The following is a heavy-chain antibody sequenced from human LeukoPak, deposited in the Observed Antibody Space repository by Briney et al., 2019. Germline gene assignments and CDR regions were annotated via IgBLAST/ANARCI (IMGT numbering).Heavy chain of an antibody. D-gene: IGHD6-13*01. J-gene: IGHJ3*02. CDR2: IDPSDSYT. CDR1: GYGFTSYW. V-gene: IGHV5-10-1*01. CDR3: ARHRYSSSQDAFDI. Sequence: GESLKISCKGSGYGFTSYWIGWVRQMPGKGLEWMGRIDPSDSYTNYSPSFQGHVTISADKSISTAYLQWSSLKASDTAMYYCARHRYSSSQDAFDIWGQGTMVTVSS.